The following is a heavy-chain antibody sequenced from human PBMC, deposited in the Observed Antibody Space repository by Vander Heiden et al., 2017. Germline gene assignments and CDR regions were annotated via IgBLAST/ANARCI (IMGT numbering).Heavy chain of an antibody. CDR3: ARTADRLIDY. CDR2: TYYRDKWYS. J-gene: IGHJ4*02. CDR1: GDSVSSNSAA. Sequence: QVQLQPSGPGLVTPSQTLSLTCAISGDSVSSNSAAWHWIRQSPSRGLEWMGRTYYRDKWYSRDAVSVKSRITINPDTSKNQFSLQLKAVTPDDTAVYYCARTADRLIDYWGQGTMVTVSS. V-gene: IGHV6-1*01.